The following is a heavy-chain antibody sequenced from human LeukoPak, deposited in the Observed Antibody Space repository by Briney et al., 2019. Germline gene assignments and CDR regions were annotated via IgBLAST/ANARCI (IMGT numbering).Heavy chain of an antibody. D-gene: IGHD3-10*01. CDR3: ARGVYYYGSGSFNWFDP. CDR2: IYYSGST. J-gene: IGHJ5*02. CDR1: GGSISSYY. V-gene: IGHV4-59*01. Sequence: SETLSLTCTVSGGSISSYYWSWIRQPPGKGLEWIGYIYYSGSTNYNPSLKSRVTISVDTSKNQFSLKLSSVTAADTAVYYCARGVYYYGSGSFNWFDPWGQGTLVTVSS.